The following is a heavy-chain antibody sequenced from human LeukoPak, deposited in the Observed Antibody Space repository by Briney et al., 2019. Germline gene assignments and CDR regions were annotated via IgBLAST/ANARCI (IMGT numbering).Heavy chain of an antibody. J-gene: IGHJ4*02. CDR1: GFTFSSYA. V-gene: IGHV3-30*04. CDR2: ISYDGSNK. D-gene: IGHD5-18*01. Sequence: GGSLRLSCAASGFTFSSYAMHWVRQAPGKGLEWVAVISYDGSNKYYADSVKGRFTISRDNSKNTLYLQMNSLRAEDTAAYYCARATKIYTAMINWGQGTLVTVSS. CDR3: ARATKIYTAMIN.